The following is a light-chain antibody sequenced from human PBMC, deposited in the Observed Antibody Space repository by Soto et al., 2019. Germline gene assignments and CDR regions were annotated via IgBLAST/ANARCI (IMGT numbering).Light chain of an antibody. CDR2: LGS. CDR1: QSLLHSNGYNY. CDR3: MQPLQSWK. Sequence: VIAQSPRSLLVTPGEPASISCRSSQSLLHSNGYNYLDLYLQKPGQSPQLLIYLGSNRASGVPDRFSGSGSGTDFTLEISRVEAEDVGVYYCMQPLQSWKFGQGTKV. J-gene: IGKJ1*01. V-gene: IGKV2-28*01.